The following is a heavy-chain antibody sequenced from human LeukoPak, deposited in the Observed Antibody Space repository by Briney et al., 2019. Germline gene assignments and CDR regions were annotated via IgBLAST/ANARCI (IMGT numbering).Heavy chain of an antibody. CDR1: GGSISSSSYY. Sequence: SETLSLTCTVSGGSISSSSYYWGWIRQPPGKGLEWIGSIYYSGSTYYNPSLKSRVTISVDTSKNQFSLKLSSVTAADTVVYYCARRVSVAGRFYYYYGMDVWGQGTTVTVSS. CDR2: IYYSGST. CDR3: ARRVSVAGRFYYYYGMDV. J-gene: IGHJ6*02. V-gene: IGHV4-39*01. D-gene: IGHD6-19*01.